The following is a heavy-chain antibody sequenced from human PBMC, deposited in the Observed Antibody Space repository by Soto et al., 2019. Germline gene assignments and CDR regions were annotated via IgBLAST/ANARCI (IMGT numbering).Heavy chain of an antibody. Sequence: SETLSLTCAVYGGSFSGYYWSWIRQPPGKGLEWIGEINHSGSTNYNPSLKSRVTISVDTSKNQFSLKLSSVTAADTAVYYCARVTVTTQIYYYYYGMDVWGQGTTVTVSS. CDR1: GGSFSGYY. J-gene: IGHJ6*02. D-gene: IGHD4-4*01. CDR2: INHSGST. V-gene: IGHV4-34*01. CDR3: ARVTVTTQIYYYYYGMDV.